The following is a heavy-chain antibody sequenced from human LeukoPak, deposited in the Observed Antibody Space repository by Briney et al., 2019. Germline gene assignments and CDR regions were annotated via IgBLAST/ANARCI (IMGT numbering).Heavy chain of an antibody. J-gene: IGHJ5*02. V-gene: IGHV3-23*01. CDR2: ISGSGGTT. Sequence: GGSLRLSCAASGFTFSSYAMSWVRQAPGKGLEWVSAISGSGGTTYYADSVKGGFTISRDNSKSTLYVQMNRLRAEDTAVYYCAIVVAARQGIIDLWGQGTLVTISS. CDR3: AIVVAARQGIIDL. CDR1: GFTFSSYA. D-gene: IGHD6-6*01.